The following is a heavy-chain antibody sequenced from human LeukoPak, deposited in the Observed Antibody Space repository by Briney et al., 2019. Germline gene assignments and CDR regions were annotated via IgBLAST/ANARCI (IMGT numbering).Heavy chain of an antibody. D-gene: IGHD1-7*01. CDR3: AREGELELDLCNWFDP. CDR2: IYYSGST. Sequence: PSETLSLTCTVSGGSISSSSYYWGWIRQPPGKGLEWIGSIYYSGSTYYNPSLKGRVTISVDTSKNQFSLKLSSVTAADTAVYYCAREGELELDLCNWFDPWGQGTLVTVSS. CDR1: GGSISSSSYY. J-gene: IGHJ5*02. V-gene: IGHV4-39*07.